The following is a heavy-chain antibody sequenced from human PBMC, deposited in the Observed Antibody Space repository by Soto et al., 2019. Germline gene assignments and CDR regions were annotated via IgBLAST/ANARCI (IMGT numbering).Heavy chain of an antibody. CDR2: INSDGSST. CDR1: GFTFSSYW. V-gene: IGHV3-74*01. D-gene: IGHD4-17*01. CDR3: ASLTPGLPRAFDI. J-gene: IGHJ3*02. Sequence: WGSLRLSCAASGFTFSSYWMHWVRQAPGKGLVWVSRINSDGSSTSYADSVKGRFTISRDNAKNTLYLQMNSLRAEDTAVYYCASLTPGLPRAFDIWGQGTMVTVSS.